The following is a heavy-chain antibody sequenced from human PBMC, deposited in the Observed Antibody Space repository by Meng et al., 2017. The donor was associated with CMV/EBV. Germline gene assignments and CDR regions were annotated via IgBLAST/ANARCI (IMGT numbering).Heavy chain of an antibody. Sequence: LSCTVSGGSISSYYWSWIRQPPGKGLEWIGYIYYSGSTNYNPSLKSRVTISVDTSKNQFSLKLSSVTAADTAVYYCARGGSSSSETFDYWGQGTLVTVSS. CDR2: IYYSGST. CDR1: GGSISSYY. CDR3: ARGGSSSSETFDY. J-gene: IGHJ4*02. D-gene: IGHD6-6*01. V-gene: IGHV4-59*01.